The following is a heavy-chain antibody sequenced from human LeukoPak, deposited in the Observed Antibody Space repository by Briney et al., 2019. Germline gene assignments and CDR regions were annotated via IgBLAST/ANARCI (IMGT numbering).Heavy chain of an antibody. CDR2: MNPNSGNT. V-gene: IGHV1-8*02. CDR1: GYTFTSYG. Sequence: SVKVSCKASGYTFTSYGISWVRQAPGQGLEWMGWMNPNSGNTGYAQKFQGRVTMTRNTSISTAYMELSSLRSEDTAVYYCARGPQYCSSTSCQPDYYYGMDVWGQGTTVTVSS. J-gene: IGHJ6*02. D-gene: IGHD2-2*01. CDR3: ARGPQYCSSTSCQPDYYYGMDV.